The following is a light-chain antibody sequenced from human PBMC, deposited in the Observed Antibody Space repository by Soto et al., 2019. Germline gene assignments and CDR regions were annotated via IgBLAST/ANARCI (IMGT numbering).Light chain of an antibody. CDR1: SSDVGGYNY. CDR3: SSYTSSSPYV. V-gene: IGLV2-14*01. Sequence: QSALTQPASVSGSPGQSITISCTGTSSDVGGYNYVSCYQQHPVKAPKLMIYEVSNRPSGVSNRFSGSKSGNTASLTISGLQAEDEADYYCSSYTSSSPYVFGTGTKVTLL. CDR2: EVS. J-gene: IGLJ1*01.